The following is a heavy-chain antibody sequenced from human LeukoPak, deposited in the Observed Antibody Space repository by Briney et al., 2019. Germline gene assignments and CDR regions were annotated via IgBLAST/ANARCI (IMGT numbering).Heavy chain of an antibody. V-gene: IGHV1-24*01. CDR3: ATDRCSGSYEFDY. Sequence: ASVKVSCKASGGTFSSYAISWVRQAPGKGLEWMGGFDPEDGETIYAQKFQGRVTMTEDTSTDTAYMELSSLRSEDTAVYYCATDRCSGSYEFDYWGQGTLVTVSS. J-gene: IGHJ4*02. CDR2: FDPEDGET. CDR1: GGTFSSYA. D-gene: IGHD1-26*01.